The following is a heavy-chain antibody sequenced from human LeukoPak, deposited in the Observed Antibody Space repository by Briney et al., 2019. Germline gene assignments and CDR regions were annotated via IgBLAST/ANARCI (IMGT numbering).Heavy chain of an antibody. V-gene: IGHV3-23*01. D-gene: IGHD3-22*01. CDR3: AKDRAGQNYYDSSGYYDY. Sequence: GGSLRLSCAASGFTFSSYAMSWVRQAPGKGLEWVSAISGSGGSTYYADSVKGRFTISRDNSKNTLYLQMNSLRAEDTAVYYCAKDRAGQNYYDSSGYYDYWGQGTLVTVSS. CDR1: GFTFSSYA. CDR2: ISGSGGST. J-gene: IGHJ4*02.